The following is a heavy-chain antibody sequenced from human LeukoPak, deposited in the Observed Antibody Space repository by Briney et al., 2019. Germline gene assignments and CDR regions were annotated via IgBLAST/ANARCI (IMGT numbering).Heavy chain of an antibody. CDR1: EFRCDGFE. V-gene: IGHV3-20*04. CDR3: ATYSFVGGYYFDS. CDR2: INWNGGRI. Sequence: GETLRLSCVASEFRCDGFEMGWGRQVSGQELKWVSGINWNGGRIIYADSVKGRFTISRDNAKNSLYLQMNSLRAEDTALYYCATYSFVGGYYFDSGGKGTLAT. D-gene: IGHD2-21*01. J-gene: IGHJ4*02.